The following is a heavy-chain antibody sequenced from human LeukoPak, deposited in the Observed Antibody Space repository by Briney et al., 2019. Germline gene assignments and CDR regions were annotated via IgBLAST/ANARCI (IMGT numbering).Heavy chain of an antibody. V-gene: IGHV1-18*04. CDR3: ARAEYSLGGYYFDY. CDR2: ISAYNGNT. D-gene: IGHD6-6*01. CDR1: GYTFSDYY. Sequence: ASVKVSCKASGYTFSDYYMHWVRQAPGQGLEWMGWISAYNGNTNYAQKLQGRVTMTTDTSTSTAYMELRSLRSDDTAVYYCARAEYSLGGYYFDYWGQGTLVTVSS. J-gene: IGHJ4*02.